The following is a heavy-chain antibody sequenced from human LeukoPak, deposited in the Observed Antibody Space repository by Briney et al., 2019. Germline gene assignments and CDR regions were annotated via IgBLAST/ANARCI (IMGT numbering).Heavy chain of an antibody. CDR1: GFTFSSYA. D-gene: IGHD5-12*01. CDR3: AKGRYSGYDYQWYFDY. Sequence: GGSLRLSCAASGFTFSSYAMSWVRQAPGKGLEWVSAISGSGGSTHYADSVKGRFTISRDNSKNTLYLQMNSLRAEDTAVYYCAKGRYSGYDYQWYFDYWGQGTLVTVSS. V-gene: IGHV3-23*01. CDR2: ISGSGGST. J-gene: IGHJ4*02.